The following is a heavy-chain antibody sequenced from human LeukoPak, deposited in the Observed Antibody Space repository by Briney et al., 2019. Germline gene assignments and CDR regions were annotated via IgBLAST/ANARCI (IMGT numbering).Heavy chain of an antibody. Sequence: PGASLRLSCAASGFTVTNYAMYWVRQAPGKGLEWVSAISGRDDSTYYADSVKGRFTTSRDTSKNTLFLQMNSLRAEDTAVYYCAKWGDYDILTGYYDPDYWGQGTLVTVSS. CDR3: AKWGDYDILTGYYDPDY. CDR2: ISGRDDST. CDR1: GFTVTNYA. D-gene: IGHD3-9*01. V-gene: IGHV3-23*01. J-gene: IGHJ4*02.